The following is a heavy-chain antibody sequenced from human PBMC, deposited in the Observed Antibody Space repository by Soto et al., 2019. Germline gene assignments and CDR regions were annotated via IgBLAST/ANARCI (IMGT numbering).Heavy chain of an antibody. V-gene: IGHV3-48*03. CDR3: AREIDYYDSSGYYSDYYYSAFDV. CDR2: ISSSGSTI. Sequence: GGSLRLSCAASGFTFSSYEMNWVRQAPGKGLEWVSYISSSGSTIYYADSVKGRFTISRDNAKNSLYLQMNSLRAEDTAVYYCAREIDYYDSSGYYSDYYYSAFDVWGRGTTVTVSS. D-gene: IGHD3-22*01. CDR1: GFTFSSYE. J-gene: IGHJ6*02.